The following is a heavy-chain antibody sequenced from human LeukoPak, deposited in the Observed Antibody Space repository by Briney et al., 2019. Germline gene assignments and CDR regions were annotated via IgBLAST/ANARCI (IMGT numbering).Heavy chain of an antibody. CDR2: INEDGSEK. CDR3: ARGAHAAKRGMTTVAY. CDR1: GFTFSLHW. J-gene: IGHJ4*02. Sequence: GGSLRLSCAVSGFTFSLHWMSWVRQAPGKGLEWVANINEDGSEKYYVDSVRGRFTVSRGNAKNSPYLQMNSLRAEDTAVYYCARGAHAAKRGMTTVAYWGQGTLVTVSS. D-gene: IGHD4-17*01. V-gene: IGHV3-7*01.